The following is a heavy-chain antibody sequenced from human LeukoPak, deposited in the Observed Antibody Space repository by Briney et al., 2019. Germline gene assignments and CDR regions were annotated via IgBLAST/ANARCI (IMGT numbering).Heavy chain of an antibody. CDR3: ARAEVYYDSSGFLDY. Sequence: ASVKVSCKASGYTFTSYGISWVRQAPGQGLEWMGWISAYNGDTKYAQKLQGRVTLTTDTSTSTAYMELRSLRSDDTAVYYCARAEVYYDSSGFLDYWGQGTLVTVSS. CDR1: GYTFTSYG. V-gene: IGHV1-18*01. D-gene: IGHD3-22*01. J-gene: IGHJ4*02. CDR2: ISAYNGDT.